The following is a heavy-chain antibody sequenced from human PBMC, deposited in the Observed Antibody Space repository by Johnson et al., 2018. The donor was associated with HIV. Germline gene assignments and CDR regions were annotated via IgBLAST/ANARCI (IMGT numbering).Heavy chain of an antibody. CDR3: AREGESLLDAFDI. CDR1: GFSFSTYG. V-gene: IGHV3-30*19. J-gene: IGHJ3*02. CDR2: VSFDGSNK. D-gene: IGHD3-16*01. Sequence: QVQLVESGGGAVQPGGSLRLSCVASGFSFSTYGMHWVRQAPGKGLEWVASVSFDGSNKYYADSVKGRFTISRDNSKNTLYLQMISLRTEDTAVYYCAREGESLLDAFDIWGQGTMVTVSA.